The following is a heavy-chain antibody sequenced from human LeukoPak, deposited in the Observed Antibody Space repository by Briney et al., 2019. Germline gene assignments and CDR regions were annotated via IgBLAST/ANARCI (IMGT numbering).Heavy chain of an antibody. Sequence: ASVKVSCKASGYTFTGYYMHWVRQAPGQGLEWMGWINPNSGGTNYAQKFQGWVTMTRDTSISTAYMELSRLRSDYTAVYYCARGSMGGPYSSSLGYWGQGTLVTVSS. D-gene: IGHD6-13*01. V-gene: IGHV1-2*04. CDR3: ARGSMGGPYSSSLGY. J-gene: IGHJ4*02. CDR1: GYTFTGYY. CDR2: INPNSGGT.